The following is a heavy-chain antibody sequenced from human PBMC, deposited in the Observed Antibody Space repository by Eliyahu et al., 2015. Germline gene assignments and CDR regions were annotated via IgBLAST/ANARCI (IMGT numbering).Heavy chain of an antibody. CDR3: ARDWGGSGWANGIFDY. Sequence: QVQLVESGGGVVQPGRSLXLSXAASGFXXXXYAMHWVRQAPGKGLEWVAVISYDGSNKYYADSVKGRFTISRDNSKNTLYLQMNSLRAEDTAVYYCARDWGGSGWANGIFDYWGQGTLVTVSS. D-gene: IGHD6-19*01. CDR1: GFXXXXYA. V-gene: IGHV3-30-3*01. J-gene: IGHJ4*02. CDR2: ISYDGSNK.